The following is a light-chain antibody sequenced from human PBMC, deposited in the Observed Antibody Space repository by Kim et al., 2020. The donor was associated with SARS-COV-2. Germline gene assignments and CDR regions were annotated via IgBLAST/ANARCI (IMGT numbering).Light chain of an antibody. CDR3: QQYESRPRT. J-gene: IGKJ1*01. CDR1: QSGISN. Sequence: VSPGERATLSCWASQSGISNLAWYQQKPGQAPRLLIYSASYRVTGIPDRFSGSGSGTEFTLTISSLQSEDSAVYYCQQYESRPRTFGQGTKVDIK. V-gene: IGKV3-15*01. CDR2: SAS.